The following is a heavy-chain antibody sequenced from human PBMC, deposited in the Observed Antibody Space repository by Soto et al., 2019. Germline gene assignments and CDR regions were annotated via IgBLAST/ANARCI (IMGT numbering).Heavy chain of an antibody. J-gene: IGHJ6*02. V-gene: IGHV4-39*01. CDR3: ARHGHVRESPFYYYGMDV. CDR1: GDSMTSSRLY. CDR2: VFYTGSA. D-gene: IGHD2-8*01. Sequence: SLTCNVSGDSMTSSRLYWGWFRQPPGKGLEWIATVFYTGSAYYKSSLKSRVTISVDTSKNQFSLNLRSVTAADTAIYYCARHGHVRESPFYYYGMDVWGQGTTVTVSS.